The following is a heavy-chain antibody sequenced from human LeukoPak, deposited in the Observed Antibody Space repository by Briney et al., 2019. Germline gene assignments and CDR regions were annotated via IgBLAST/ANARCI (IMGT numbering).Heavy chain of an antibody. J-gene: IGHJ3*02. V-gene: IGHV2-5*01. CDR3: AHRTIVVVPAAIPVLDAFDI. CDR2: IYWNDDK. D-gene: IGHD2-2*01. CDR1: GFSLSTSGVG. Sequence: ESGPTLVNPTQTLTLTCTFSGFSLSTSGVGVGWIRQPPGKALEWLALIYWNDDKRYSPSLKSRLTITKETSKNQVVLTMTNMDPVDTATYYCAHRTIVVVPAAIPVLDAFDIWGQGTMVTVSS.